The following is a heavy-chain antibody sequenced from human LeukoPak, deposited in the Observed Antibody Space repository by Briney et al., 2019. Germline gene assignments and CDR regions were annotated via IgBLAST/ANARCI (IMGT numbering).Heavy chain of an antibody. CDR2: INPNSGGT. V-gene: IGHV1-2*02. J-gene: IGHJ6*03. D-gene: IGHD3-10*01. Sequence: ASVKVSCKASGYTFTGYYMHWVRQAPGQGLEWMGWINPNSGGTNHAQKVQGRVTMTRDTYISTPYLELSRLRSDDTAVYYCARGVNVVRYYMDVWGKGTTVTISS. CDR3: ARGVNVVRYYMDV. CDR1: GYTFTGYY.